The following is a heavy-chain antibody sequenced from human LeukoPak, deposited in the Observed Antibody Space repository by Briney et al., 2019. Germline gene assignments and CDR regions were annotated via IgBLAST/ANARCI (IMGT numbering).Heavy chain of an antibody. CDR1: GYTFTSYG. CDR2: ISAYNGNT. J-gene: IGHJ4*02. V-gene: IGHV1-18*01. CDR3: ARGEAGITGTTLPDY. Sequence: GASVKVSCKASGYTFTSYGISWVRQAPGQGLEWMGWISAYNGNTNYAQKLQGRVTMTTDTSTSTAYMELRSLRSDDTAVYYCARGEAGITGTTLPDYWGQGTLVTVSS. D-gene: IGHD1-7*01.